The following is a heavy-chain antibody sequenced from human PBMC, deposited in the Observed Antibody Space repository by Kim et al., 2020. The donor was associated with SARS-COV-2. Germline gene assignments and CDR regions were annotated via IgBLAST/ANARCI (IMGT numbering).Heavy chain of an antibody. V-gene: IGHV3-74*01. Sequence: GGSLRLSCAASGFTFSSYWMHWVRQAPGKGLVWVSRINSDGSSTSYADSVKGRFTISRDNAKNTLYLQMNSLRAEDTAVYYCARVPFDRLYNWFDPWGQGTLVTVSS. J-gene: IGHJ5*02. D-gene: IGHD3-9*01. CDR3: ARVPFDRLYNWFDP. CDR1: GFTFSSYW. CDR2: INSDGSST.